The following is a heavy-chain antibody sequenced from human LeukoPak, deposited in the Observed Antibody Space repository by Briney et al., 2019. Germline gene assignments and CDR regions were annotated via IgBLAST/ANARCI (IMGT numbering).Heavy chain of an antibody. J-gene: IGHJ4*02. CDR2: IRYDESKK. CDR1: GFTFNNYA. Sequence: PGGSLRLSCAASGFTFNNYAMNWVRQAPGKGLEWVAFIRYDESKKFYGDSVKGRFTISRDNSKNTLYLQMNSLRTEDTAVYYCAKSHLPNAYSGTYYCDYWGQGTLVTVSS. CDR3: AKSHLPNAYSGTYYCDY. D-gene: IGHD1-26*01. V-gene: IGHV3-30*02.